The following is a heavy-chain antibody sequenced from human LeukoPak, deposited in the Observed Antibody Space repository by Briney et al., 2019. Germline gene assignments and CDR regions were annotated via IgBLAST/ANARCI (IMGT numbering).Heavy chain of an antibody. CDR3: ARADRLDGGPYLIGP. D-gene: IGHD2-21*01. J-gene: IGHJ5*02. CDR2: INPNSGGT. CDR1: GYSFTDYY. Sequence: ASVKISCKTSGYSFTDYYMHWVRQAPGQGLEWMGWINPNSGGTSSAQKFQGRVTMTRDTSITTVYMEVSWLTSDDTAIYYCARADRLDGGPYLIGPWGQGTLVTVSS. V-gene: IGHV1-2*02.